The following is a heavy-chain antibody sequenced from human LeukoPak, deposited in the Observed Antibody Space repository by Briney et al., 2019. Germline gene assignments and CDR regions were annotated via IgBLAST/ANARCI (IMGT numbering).Heavy chain of an antibody. CDR1: GFTFSSYA. J-gene: IGHJ4*02. CDR3: AEELRFLEWLSYYFDY. CDR2: ISGSGGST. V-gene: IGHV3-23*01. D-gene: IGHD3-3*01. Sequence: GGSLRLSCAASGFTFSSYAMSWVRQAPGKGLEWVSAISGSGGSTYYADSVKGRFTISRDNSKNTLYLQMNSLRAEDTAVYYCAEELRFLEWLSYYFDYWGQGTLVTVSS.